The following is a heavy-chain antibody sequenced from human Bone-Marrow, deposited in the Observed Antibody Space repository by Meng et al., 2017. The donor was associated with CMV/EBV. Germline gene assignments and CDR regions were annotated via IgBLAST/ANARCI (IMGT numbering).Heavy chain of an antibody. CDR2: IKQDGSEK. Sequence: GESLKISCAASGFTFSSYWMSWVRQAPGKGLEWVANIKQDGSEKYYVDSVKGRFTISRDNAKNSLYLQMNSLRAEDTAVYYCARVNYDILTGYYYYFDYWGQGTLVTVSS. D-gene: IGHD3-9*01. CDR1: GFTFSSYW. J-gene: IGHJ4*02. CDR3: ARVNYDILTGYYYYFDY. V-gene: IGHV3-7*01.